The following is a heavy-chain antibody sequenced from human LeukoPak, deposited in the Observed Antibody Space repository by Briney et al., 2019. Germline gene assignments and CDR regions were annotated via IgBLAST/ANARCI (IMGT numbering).Heavy chain of an antibody. CDR3: ARSPHIWFAERGWFDP. CDR2: VFHSGST. D-gene: IGHD3-10*01. J-gene: IGHJ5*02. CDR1: GGSVSSNNW. V-gene: IGHV4/OR15-8*01. Sequence: SETLSLTCSVSGGSVSSNNWWSWVRQPPGKGLEWIGEVFHSGSTNYNPSLRSRITMSVDRSRNLFSLRLISVTAADTAVYFCARSPHIWFAERGWFDPWGQGTLVTVSS.